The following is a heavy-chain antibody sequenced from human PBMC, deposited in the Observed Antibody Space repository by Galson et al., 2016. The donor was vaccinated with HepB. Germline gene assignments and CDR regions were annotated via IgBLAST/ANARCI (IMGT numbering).Heavy chain of an antibody. Sequence: SLRLSCAASGFTFSSYAMSWVRQAPGKGLGWVSAISGSGGSTYYADSVKGRFTISRDNSKNTLYLQMNSLRAEDTAVYYCAKDRYLYGGNSGAAEYFQHWGQGTLVTVSS. CDR3: AKDRYLYGGNSGAAEYFQH. J-gene: IGHJ1*01. V-gene: IGHV3-23*01. CDR2: ISGSGGST. D-gene: IGHD4-23*01. CDR1: GFTFSSYA.